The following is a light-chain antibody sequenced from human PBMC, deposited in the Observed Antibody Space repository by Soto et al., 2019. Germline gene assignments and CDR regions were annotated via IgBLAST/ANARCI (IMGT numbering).Light chain of an antibody. V-gene: IGKV3-20*01. J-gene: IGKJ2*01. Sequence: EIVLTQSPGTLSLSPGERATLSCRASQSVSSSYLAWYQHKPGQAPRLLIYGASSRATGIPDRFSGSGSGTDFTLTISRLEPEDFAVYYCQQYGSLPYTFGQGTKLEIK. CDR2: GAS. CDR3: QQYGSLPYT. CDR1: QSVSSSY.